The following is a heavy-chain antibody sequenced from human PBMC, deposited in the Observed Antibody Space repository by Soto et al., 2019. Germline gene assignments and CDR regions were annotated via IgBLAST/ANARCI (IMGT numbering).Heavy chain of an antibody. J-gene: IGHJ6*02. D-gene: IGHD1-26*01. V-gene: IGHV1-18*01. CDR2: ISTYNGNI. Sequence: QAHLVQSGAEVKKPGASVQVSCKSSGYNFTRFGISWVRQAPGQGLEWMGWISTYNGNINYAQRLQGRVTMTTDTSTNTAYMELRSLRSDDTAVYYCARLYIVGTTMSYGMDVWAKGPRSPSP. CDR3: ARLYIVGTTMSYGMDV. CDR1: GYNFTRFG.